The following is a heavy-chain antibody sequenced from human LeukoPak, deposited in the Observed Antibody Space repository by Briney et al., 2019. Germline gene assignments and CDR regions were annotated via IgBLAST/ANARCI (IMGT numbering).Heavy chain of an antibody. J-gene: IGHJ4*02. CDR1: GFTFSSYA. V-gene: IGHV3-23*01. Sequence: QPGGSLGLSCAASGFTFSSYAMSWVRQAPGKGLEWVSAISGSGGGTYYADSVKGRFTISRDNSKNTLYLQMNSLRAEDTAVYYCAKDDGSGSYDLDYWGQGTLVTVSS. CDR2: ISGSGGGT. D-gene: IGHD3-10*01. CDR3: AKDDGSGSYDLDY.